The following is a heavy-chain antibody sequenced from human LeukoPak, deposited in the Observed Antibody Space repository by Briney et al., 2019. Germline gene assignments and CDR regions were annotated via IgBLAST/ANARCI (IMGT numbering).Heavy chain of an antibody. J-gene: IGHJ4*02. Sequence: SETLSLTCAVYGGSFSGYYWSWIRRPPGKGLEWIGEINHSGSTNYNPSLKSRVTVSVDTSKNQFSLKLSSVTAADTAVYYCARANYNWNYWDYWGQGTLVTVSS. D-gene: IGHD1-20*01. CDR2: INHSGST. CDR1: GGSFSGYY. CDR3: ARANYNWNYWDY. V-gene: IGHV4-34*01.